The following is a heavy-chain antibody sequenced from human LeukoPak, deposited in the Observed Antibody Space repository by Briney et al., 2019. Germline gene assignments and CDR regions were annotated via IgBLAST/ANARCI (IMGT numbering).Heavy chain of an antibody. J-gene: IGHJ3*02. CDR2: INPSAGST. V-gene: IGHV1-46*01. CDR3: ARGDYGDYKRAFDI. Sequence: GASVKVSCKASGYTFTSYYMHWVRQAPGQGLEWMGIINPSAGSTGYAQKFQGRVTMTRGTSTSTVYMELGSLRSEDTAVYYCARGDYGDYKRAFDIWGQGTMVTVSS. CDR1: GYTFTSYY. D-gene: IGHD4-17*01.